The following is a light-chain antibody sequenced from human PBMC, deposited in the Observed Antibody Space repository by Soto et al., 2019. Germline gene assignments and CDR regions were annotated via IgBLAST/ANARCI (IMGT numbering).Light chain of an antibody. CDR2: VGTGGIVG. CDR3: GADHGSGSNFVVV. V-gene: IGLV9-49*01. CDR1: SGYSNYK. J-gene: IGLJ2*01. Sequence: QLVLTQPPSASASLGASVTLTCTLSSGYSNYKVDWYQQRPGKGPRFVMRVGTGGIVGSKWDGIPDRFSVLGSGLNRYLTIKNIQEEDESDYHCGADHGSGSNFVVVFGGGTKLTVL.